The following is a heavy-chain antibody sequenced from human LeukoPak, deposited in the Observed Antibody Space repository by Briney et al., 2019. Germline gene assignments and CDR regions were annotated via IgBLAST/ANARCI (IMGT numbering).Heavy chain of an antibody. CDR2: MRDYDCNT. Sequence: ASVKVSCKASGYTFTSYGISWVRQAPGQGLELMGWMRDYDCNTNYAEKLQGGVTMTAESSTSTADMGLRSLRSDDTAVYYCARRVRGVCRGYKWFDPWGQGTLVTVSS. V-gene: IGHV1-18*01. J-gene: IGHJ5*02. D-gene: IGHD3-10*01. CDR1: GYTFTSYG. CDR3: ARRVRGVCRGYKWFDP.